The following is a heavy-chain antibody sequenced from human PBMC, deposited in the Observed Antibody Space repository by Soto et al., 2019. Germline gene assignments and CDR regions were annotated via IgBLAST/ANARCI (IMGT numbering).Heavy chain of an antibody. V-gene: IGHV1-18*01. CDR3: AKEGSYCDSSSYWKYFDY. D-gene: IGHD3-22*01. CDR2: ISGHSGKT. Sequence: GASVKVSCKASGYTFSNYGLNWVRQAPGQGLEWMGWISGHSGKTNYAQKLQGRVTMTTDTSTSTVYLEMRSLRAEDTAVYYCAKEGSYCDSSSYWKYFDYWGQGTLVTVSS. J-gene: IGHJ4*02. CDR1: GYTFSNYG.